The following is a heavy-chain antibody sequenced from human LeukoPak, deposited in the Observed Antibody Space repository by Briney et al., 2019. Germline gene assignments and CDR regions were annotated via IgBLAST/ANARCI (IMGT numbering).Heavy chain of an antibody. V-gene: IGHV3-30*18. CDR3: AKQREGTSWSPDY. CDR1: GFTFSSYG. CDR2: ISYDGGTK. D-gene: IGHD6-13*01. Sequence: GGSLRLSCAASGFTFSSYGMHWVRQAPGKGLEWVAVISYDGGTKYYADPVRGRFTISRDISKSTLFLQMNSLRAEDTAVYYCAKQREGTSWSPDYWGQGTLVTVSS. J-gene: IGHJ4*02.